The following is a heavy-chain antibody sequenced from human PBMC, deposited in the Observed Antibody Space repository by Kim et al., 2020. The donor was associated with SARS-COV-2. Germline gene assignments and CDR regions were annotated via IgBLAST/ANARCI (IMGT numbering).Heavy chain of an antibody. V-gene: IGHV1-46*01. CDR3: ARGRPISSGTFGY. D-gene: IGHD6-13*01. Sequence: YAQKFQGRVTMTRDTSTSTVYMELSSLRSEDTAVYYCARGRPISSGTFGYWGQGTLVTVSS. J-gene: IGHJ4*02.